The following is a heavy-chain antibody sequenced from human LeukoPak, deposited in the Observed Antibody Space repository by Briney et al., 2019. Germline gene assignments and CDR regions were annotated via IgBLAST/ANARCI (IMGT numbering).Heavy chain of an antibody. CDR2: ISSSSSYI. CDR1: GFTFSSYS. D-gene: IGHD2-2*01. CDR3: ARDEVPAADWAYYFDC. J-gene: IGHJ4*02. V-gene: IGHV3-21*01. Sequence: GGSLRLSCAASGFTFSSYSMNWVRQAPGKGLEWVSSISSSSSYIYYADSVKGRFTISRDNAKNSLYLQMNSLRAEDTAVYYCARDEVPAADWAYYFDCWGQGTLVTVSS.